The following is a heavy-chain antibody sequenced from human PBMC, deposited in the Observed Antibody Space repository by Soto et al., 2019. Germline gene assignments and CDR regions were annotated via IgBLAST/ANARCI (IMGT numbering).Heavy chain of an antibody. J-gene: IGHJ4*02. V-gene: IGHV3-30*03. CDR1: EFTFSNYA. CDR3: ARGPSYSDSFFDY. D-gene: IGHD4-17*01. Sequence: PGGSLRLSCAASEFTFSNYAMHWVRQPPGKGLQWLAVISYDGNNKYYADSVEGRFTISRDNSKNTVYLQMNSLRLEDTAVYYCARGPSYSDSFFDYCGKGTLVTVSS. CDR2: ISYDGNNK.